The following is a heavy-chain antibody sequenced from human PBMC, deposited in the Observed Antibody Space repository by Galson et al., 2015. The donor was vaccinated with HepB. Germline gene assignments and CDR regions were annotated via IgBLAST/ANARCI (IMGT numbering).Heavy chain of an antibody. D-gene: IGHD6-19*01. CDR2: IDPFDSDA. CDR1: GYTFIDYW. J-gene: IGHJ4*02. V-gene: IGHV5-51*01. Sequence: QSGAEVKKPGESLRISCDASGYTFIDYWIGWVRQMPGKGLYWMGIIDPFDSDATYSPSFEGQVTISVDTSTTTAYLQWSSLRASDTAIYYCARRHSRFDSRGWVGFDYWGQGTLVTVSS. CDR3: ARRHSRFDSRGWVGFDY.